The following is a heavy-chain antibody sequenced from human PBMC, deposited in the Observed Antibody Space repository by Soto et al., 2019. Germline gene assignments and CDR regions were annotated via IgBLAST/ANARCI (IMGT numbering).Heavy chain of an antibody. V-gene: IGHV3-21*01. Sequence: GGSLRLSCAASGFTFSSYSMNWVRQAPGKGLEWVSSISSSSSYIYYADSVKGRFTISRDNAKNSLYLQMNSLRAEDTAVYYCARDRDYYGSGSYFGVYYYYGMDVWGQGTTVTVSS. D-gene: IGHD3-10*01. CDR2: ISSSSSYI. CDR3: ARDRDYYGSGSYFGVYYYYGMDV. J-gene: IGHJ6*02. CDR1: GFTFSSYS.